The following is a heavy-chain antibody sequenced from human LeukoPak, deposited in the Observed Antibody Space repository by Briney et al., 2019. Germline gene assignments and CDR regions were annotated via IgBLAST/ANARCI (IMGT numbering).Heavy chain of an antibody. J-gene: IGHJ4*02. CDR3: AKDASPRYSSSTSEGCYFDY. D-gene: IGHD2-2*01. CDR1: GFTFDDYA. CDR2: ISWDSGSI. Sequence: GGSLRLSCAASGFTFDDYAMHWVRQAPGKGLEWVSGISWDSGSIGYADSVKGRFTISRDNAKNSLYLQMNSLRAEDTGLSYCAKDASPRYSSSTSEGCYFDYWGQGTLVTVSS. V-gene: IGHV3-9*01.